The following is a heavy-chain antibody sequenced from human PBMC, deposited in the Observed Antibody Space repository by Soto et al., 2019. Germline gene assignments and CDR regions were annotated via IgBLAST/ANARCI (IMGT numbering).Heavy chain of an antibody. CDR1: GYTFISYA. CDR3: ARGIIAVAGTVAFDI. CDR2: INAGNGNT. D-gene: IGHD6-19*01. Sequence: GASVKVSCKASGYTFISYAMHWVRQAPGQRLEWMGWINAGNGNTKYSQKFQGRVTITRDTSASTAYMELSSLRSEDTAVYYCARGIIAVAGTVAFDIWGQGTMVTVSS. J-gene: IGHJ3*02. V-gene: IGHV1-3*01.